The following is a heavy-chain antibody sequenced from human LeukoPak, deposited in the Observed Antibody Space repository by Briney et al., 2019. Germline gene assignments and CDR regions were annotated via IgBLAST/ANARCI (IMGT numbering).Heavy chain of an antibody. CDR1: GFTFSSYA. J-gene: IGHJ5*02. CDR3: ARDAVIGVPGWFDP. V-gene: IGHV3-30*01. D-gene: IGHD3-10*01. Sequence: SLRLSCAASGFTFSSYAMHWVRQAPGKGLEWVAVISYDGSNKYYADSVKGRFTISRDNSKSTLYLQMNSLRAEDTAVYYCARDAVIGVPGWFDPWGQGTLVTVSS. CDR2: ISYDGSNK.